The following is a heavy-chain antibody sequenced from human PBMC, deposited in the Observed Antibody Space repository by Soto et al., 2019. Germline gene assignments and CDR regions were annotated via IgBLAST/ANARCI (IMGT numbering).Heavy chain of an antibody. V-gene: IGHV3-11*01. CDR3: ARVYCSGGSCYFDP. CDR1: GFTFSDYY. Sequence: PGGSLRLSCAASGFTFSDYYMSWIRHAPGKGLEWVSYISSSGSTIYYADSVKGRFTISRDNAKNSLYLQMNSLRAEDTAVYYCARVYCSGGSCYFDPWGQGTLVTVSS. CDR2: ISSSGSTI. J-gene: IGHJ5*02. D-gene: IGHD2-15*01.